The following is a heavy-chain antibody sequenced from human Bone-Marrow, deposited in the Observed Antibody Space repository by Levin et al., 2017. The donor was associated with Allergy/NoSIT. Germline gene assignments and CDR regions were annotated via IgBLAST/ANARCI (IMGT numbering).Heavy chain of an antibody. J-gene: IGHJ4*02. CDR2: RLRTGST. Sequence: PSETLSLTCAVSGVSIRSEKWWTWVRQPPGKGLEWIGERLRTGSTNYNPSLKSRVTISVDKSQNHFSLRLSSVTAADTAVYDCASHDQNEYRQTSDLWGQGTLVTVSS. CDR3: ASHDQNEYRQTSDL. V-gene: IGHV4-4*02. D-gene: IGHD6-6*01. CDR1: GVSIRSEKW.